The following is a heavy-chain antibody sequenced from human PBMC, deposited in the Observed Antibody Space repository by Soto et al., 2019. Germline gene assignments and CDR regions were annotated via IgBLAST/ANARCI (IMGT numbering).Heavy chain of an antibody. V-gene: IGHV3-30*18. CDR2: ISYDGSNK. J-gene: IGHJ4*02. D-gene: IGHD6-13*01. CDR1: GFTFSSYG. CDR3: AKVIEYSSSWFFDY. Sequence: GGSLRLSCAASGFTFSSYGMHWVRQAPGKGLEWVAVISYDGSNKYYADSVKGRFTISRDNSKNTLYLQMNSLRAEDTAVYYCAKVIEYSSSWFFDYWGQGTLVTVYS.